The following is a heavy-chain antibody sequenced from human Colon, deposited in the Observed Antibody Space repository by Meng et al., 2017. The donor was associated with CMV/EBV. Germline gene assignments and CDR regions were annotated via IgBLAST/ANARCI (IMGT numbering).Heavy chain of an antibody. J-gene: IGHJ5*02. CDR1: GFTFGNYA. CDR2: ISGRSDST. Sequence: GGSLRLSCAASGFTFGNYAMTWVRQAPGKGLEWVSAISGRSDSTNYAVSVKGRFTISRDNSKNTLYLEMNSLRAEDTALYYCARDSRYQGWFDRWGQGTLVTVSS. D-gene: IGHD2-2*01. V-gene: IGHV3-23*01. CDR3: ARDSRYQGWFDR.